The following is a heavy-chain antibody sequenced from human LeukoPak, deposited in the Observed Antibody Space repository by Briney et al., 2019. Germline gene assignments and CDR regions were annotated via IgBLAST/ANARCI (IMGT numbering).Heavy chain of an antibody. V-gene: IGHV4-39*01. CDR2: IYYSGST. D-gene: IGHD5-18*01. J-gene: IGHJ4*02. CDR1: GGSISSYY. Sequence: PSETLSLTCTVSGGSISSYYWGWIRQPPGKGLEWIGSIYYSGSTYYNPSLKSRVTISVDTSKNQFSLKLSSVTAADTAIYYCARHLGYNYGFDWGQGTLVTVSS. CDR3: ARHLGYNYGFD.